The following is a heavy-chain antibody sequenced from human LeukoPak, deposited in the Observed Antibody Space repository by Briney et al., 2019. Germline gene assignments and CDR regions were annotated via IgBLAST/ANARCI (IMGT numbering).Heavy chain of an antibody. CDR1: GFTLPKYW. J-gene: IGHJ6*02. CDR3: TRHSDTTMLTGYYYGLDV. CDR2: IYPGDSET. V-gene: IGHV5-51*01. D-gene: IGHD5-18*01. Sequence: GESLKISCKGSGFTLPKYWIGWVRQMPGKGLECMGLIYPGDSETRYSPSFQGQVTISVDTSINTAYLEWKSLKASDTAIYYCTRHSDTTMLTGYYYGLDVWGQGTTVTVSS.